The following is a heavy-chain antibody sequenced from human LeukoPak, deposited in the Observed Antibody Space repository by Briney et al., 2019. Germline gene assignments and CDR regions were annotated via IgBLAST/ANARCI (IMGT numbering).Heavy chain of an antibody. V-gene: IGHV1-69*06. D-gene: IGHD3-16*02. CDR3: ARGPTYDYVWGSYRSSSYFDY. CDR1: GGIFSSYA. Sequence: SVKVSCKASGGIFSSYAISWVRQAPGQGLEWVGGIIPIFGTANYAQKFQGRVTITADKSTSTAYMELSSLRSEDTAVYYCARGPTYDYVWGSYRSSSYFDYWGQGTLVTVSS. J-gene: IGHJ4*02. CDR2: IIPIFGTA.